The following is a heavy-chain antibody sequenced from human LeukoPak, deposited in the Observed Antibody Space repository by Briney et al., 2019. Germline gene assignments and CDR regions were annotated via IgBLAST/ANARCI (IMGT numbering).Heavy chain of an antibody. V-gene: IGHV3-30-3*01. Sequence: GGSLRLSCAASGFTFSSYAMHWVRQAPGKGLEWVAVISYDGSNKYYADSVKGRFTISRDNSKNTLYLQMNSLRAEDTAVYYCANTRGYCGGDCYPYGVDVWGQGTTVTVSS. CDR1: GFTFSSYA. D-gene: IGHD2-21*01. J-gene: IGHJ6*02. CDR2: ISYDGSNK. CDR3: ANTRGYCGGDCYPYGVDV.